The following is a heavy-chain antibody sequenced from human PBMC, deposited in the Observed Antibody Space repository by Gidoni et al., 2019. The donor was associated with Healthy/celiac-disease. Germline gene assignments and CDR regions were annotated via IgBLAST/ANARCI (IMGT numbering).Heavy chain of an antibody. CDR1: GFTFSSYW. CDR2: INSDGSST. CDR3: ARGGLFLNENWFDP. V-gene: IGHV3-74*01. D-gene: IGHD1-1*01. Sequence: EVQLVESGGGLVQPGGSLRLSCAASGFTFSSYWMHWVRQAPGKGLVWVSRINSDGSSTSYADSVKGRFTISRDNAKNTLYLQMNSLRAEDTAVYYCARGGLFLNENWFDPWGQGTLVTVSS. J-gene: IGHJ5*02.